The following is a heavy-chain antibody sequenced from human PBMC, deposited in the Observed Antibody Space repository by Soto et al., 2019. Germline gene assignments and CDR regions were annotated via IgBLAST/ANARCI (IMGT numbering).Heavy chain of an antibody. Sequence: WGSLRLSCAASGFTFSSYAMHWVRQAPGKGLEWVAVISYDGSNKYYADSVKGRFTISRDNSKNTLYLQMNSLRAEDTAVYYCARDFWSGYRQHSYGMDVWGQGTTVTVSS. J-gene: IGHJ6*02. CDR3: ARDFWSGYRQHSYGMDV. V-gene: IGHV3-30-3*01. CDR2: ISYDGSNK. CDR1: GFTFSSYA. D-gene: IGHD3-3*01.